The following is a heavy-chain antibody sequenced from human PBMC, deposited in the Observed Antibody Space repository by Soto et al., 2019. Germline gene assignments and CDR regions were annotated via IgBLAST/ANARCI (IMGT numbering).Heavy chain of an antibody. CDR1: LFTFSSYE. D-gene: IGHD3-9*01. V-gene: IGHV3-48*03. CDR3: ARSGYTFEC. J-gene: IGHJ4*02. Sequence: PWGSLRLSCAAYLFTFSSYEMNWVRQTPGKGLEWVSFISTSGRAKSYADSVKGRFTISRDNANNSLYLQMNSLRAEDAAVYYCARSGYTFECWSQGARVRVSS. CDR2: ISTSGRAK.